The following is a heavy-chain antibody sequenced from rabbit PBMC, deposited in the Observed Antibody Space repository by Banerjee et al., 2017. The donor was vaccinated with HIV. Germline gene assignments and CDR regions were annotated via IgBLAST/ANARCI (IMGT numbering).Heavy chain of an antibody. J-gene: IGHJ3*01. Sequence: QSLEESGGDLVKPGASLTLTCKASGFTFSSYYMCWVRQAPGKGLEWIACIYTGSGRTDYASWAKGRFTVSKTSSTTVTLQMTSLTAADTATYFCARGYGYAGSTYAMGLWGQGTLVTVS. D-gene: IGHD6-1*01. CDR3: ARGYGYAGSTYAMGL. CDR2: IYTGSGRT. V-gene: IGHV1S40*01. CDR1: GFTFSSYY.